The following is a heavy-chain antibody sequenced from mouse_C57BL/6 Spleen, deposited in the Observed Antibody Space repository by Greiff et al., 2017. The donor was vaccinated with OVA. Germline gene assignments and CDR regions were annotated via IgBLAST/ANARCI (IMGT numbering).Heavy chain of an antibody. CDR1: GYAFSSSW. J-gene: IGHJ4*01. CDR2: IYPGDGAT. V-gene: IGHV1-82*01. D-gene: IGHD2-5*01. CDR3: ARSAYYSNYEDAMDY. Sequence: QVQLQQSGPELVKPGASVKISCKASGYAFSSSWMNWVKQRPGKGLEWIGRIYPGDGATNYNGKFKGKATLTADKSSSTAYMQLSSLTSEDSAVYFCARSAYYSNYEDAMDYWGQGTSVTVSS.